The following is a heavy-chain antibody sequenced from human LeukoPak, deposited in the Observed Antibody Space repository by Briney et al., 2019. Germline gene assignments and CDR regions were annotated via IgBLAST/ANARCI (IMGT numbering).Heavy chain of an antibody. J-gene: IGHJ4*02. Sequence: GGSLRLSCAASGFTVSSNYMSWVRQAPGKGLEWVSVIYSGGSTYYADSVKGRFTISRDNSKNTLCLRMNSLRAEDTAVYYCARGAWIQLWSPFDYWGQGTLVTVSS. CDR2: IYSGGST. CDR1: GFTVSSNY. D-gene: IGHD5-18*01. V-gene: IGHV3-66*01. CDR3: ARGAWIQLWSPFDY.